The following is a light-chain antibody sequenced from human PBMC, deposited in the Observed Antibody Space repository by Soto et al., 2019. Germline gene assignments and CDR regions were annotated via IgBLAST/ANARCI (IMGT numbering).Light chain of an antibody. CDR1: ESISTW. CDR2: GAS. Sequence: DIQMTQSPSSLSASVGDRVTITCRASESISTWLAWYQQKPGKAPKLLIYGASSLESGVPPRFSGDGSETEFTLTISSLQRDDFGTYYCQQYSRLWSFGQGTKVEFE. J-gene: IGKJ1*01. V-gene: IGKV1-5*03. CDR3: QQYSRLWS.